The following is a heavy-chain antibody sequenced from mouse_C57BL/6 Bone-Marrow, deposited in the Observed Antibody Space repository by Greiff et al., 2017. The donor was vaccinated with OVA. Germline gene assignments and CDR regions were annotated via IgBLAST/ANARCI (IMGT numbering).Heavy chain of an antibody. CDR3: ARNSCYFDY. CDR2: INPGSGGT. CDR1: GYAFTNYL. V-gene: IGHV1-54*01. Sequence: QVQLQQSGAELVRPGTSVKVSCKASGYAFTNYLIEWVKQRPGQGLEWIGVINPGSGGTNYNEKFKGKATLTADKSSSTAYMQLSSLTSEDSAVYFCARNSCYFDYWGQGTTLTVSS. J-gene: IGHJ2*01.